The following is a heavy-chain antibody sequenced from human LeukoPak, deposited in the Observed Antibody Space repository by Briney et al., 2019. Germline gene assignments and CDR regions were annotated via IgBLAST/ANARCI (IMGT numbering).Heavy chain of an antibody. CDR2: ISGSGGST. V-gene: IGHV3-23*01. J-gene: IGHJ6*02. CDR3: AKGKHQPLRRSIYYYYGMDV. Sequence: GGSLRLSCAASGFTFSSYAMSWVRQAPGKGLEWVSAISGSGGSTYYADSVKGRFTISRDNSKNTLYLQMNSLRAEDTAVYYCAKGKHQPLRRSIYYYYGMDVWGQGTTVTVSS. CDR1: GFTFSSYA. D-gene: IGHD2-2*01.